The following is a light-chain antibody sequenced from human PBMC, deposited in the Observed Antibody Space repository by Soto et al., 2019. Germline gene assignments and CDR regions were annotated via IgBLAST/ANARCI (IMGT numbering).Light chain of an antibody. CDR3: PQYNSYS. Sequence: DVNMTQSASALSGSVEDRVFLAGRASQSISNWLAWYQQKPGTAPKLLIYHASTLESGVPSRFSGSGSGTEFTLTISSLKPDDFATYYCPQYNSYSFGQGT. V-gene: IGKV1-5*01. CDR2: HAS. J-gene: IGKJ1*01. CDR1: QSISNW.